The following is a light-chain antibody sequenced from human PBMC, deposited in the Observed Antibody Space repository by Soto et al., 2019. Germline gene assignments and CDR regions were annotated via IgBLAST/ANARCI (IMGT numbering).Light chain of an antibody. V-gene: IGLV2-14*01. CDR1: SSDVGLYDY. CDR2: AVS. J-gene: IGLJ1*01. Sequence: QSVLTQPASVSGSPGQSITISCTGTSSDVGLYDYVSWYQQHPGKAPQLMIYAVSNRPSGVSNRFSASKSGNTASLFISGLQAEDEADYYCSSYTSDRSYVFGSGTKVIVL. CDR3: SSYTSDRSYV.